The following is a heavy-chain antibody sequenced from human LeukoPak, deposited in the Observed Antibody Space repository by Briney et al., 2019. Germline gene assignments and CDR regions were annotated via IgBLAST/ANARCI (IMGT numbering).Heavy chain of an antibody. CDR1: GFTFSSYS. V-gene: IGHV3-48*04. CDR2: ISSSSSTI. D-gene: IGHD6-6*01. Sequence: GGSLRLSCAASGFTFSSYSMNWVRQAPGKGLEWVSYISSSSSTIYYADSVKGRFTISRDNAKNSLYLQMNSLRAEDTAVYYCAREYSSSSRDFDYWGQGTLVTVSS. CDR3: AREYSSSSRDFDY. J-gene: IGHJ4*02.